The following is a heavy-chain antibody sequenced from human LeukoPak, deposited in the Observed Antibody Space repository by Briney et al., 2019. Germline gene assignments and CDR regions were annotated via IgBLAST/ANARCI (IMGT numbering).Heavy chain of an antibody. CDR1: GFTFSSYS. J-gene: IGHJ4*02. CDR2: ISSSSSYI. CDR3: AKDRTLIVVVTIDY. D-gene: IGHD3-22*01. V-gene: IGHV3-21*04. Sequence: PGGSLRLSCAASGFTFSSYSMNWVRQAPGKGLEWVSSISSSSSYIYYADSVKGRFTISRDNAKNSLYLQMNSLRAEDTAVYYCAKDRTLIVVVTIDYWGQGTLVTVSS.